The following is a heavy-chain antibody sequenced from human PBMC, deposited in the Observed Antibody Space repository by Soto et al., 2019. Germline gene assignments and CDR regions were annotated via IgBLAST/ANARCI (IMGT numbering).Heavy chain of an antibody. V-gene: IGHV3-7*01. CDR3: ARGYSGEDY. J-gene: IGHJ4*02. D-gene: IGHD6-25*01. Sequence: EVQLVESGGCLVQPGGSLRLSCAASGFTFSTYWMSWVRQAPGKGLEWVASMKEDGSEIYYVDSVKGRFTISRDNAKNSVYLQMNSLRAEDTAVYYCARGYSGEDYWGQGTLVTVSS. CDR2: MKEDGSEI. CDR1: GFTFSTYW.